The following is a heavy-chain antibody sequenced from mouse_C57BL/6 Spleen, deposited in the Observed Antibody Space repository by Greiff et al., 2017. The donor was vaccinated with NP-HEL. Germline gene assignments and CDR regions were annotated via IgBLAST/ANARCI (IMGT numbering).Heavy chain of an antibody. CDR2: INPNNGGT. Sequence: EVQLQQSGPELVKPGASVKISCKASGYTFTDYYMNWVKQSHGKSLEWIGDINPNNGGTSYNQKFKGKATLTVDKSSSTAYMELRSLTSEDSAVYYCARWYYGSSLDYWGQGTTLTVSS. D-gene: IGHD1-1*01. CDR3: ARWYYGSSLDY. J-gene: IGHJ2*01. CDR1: GYTFTDYY. V-gene: IGHV1-26*01.